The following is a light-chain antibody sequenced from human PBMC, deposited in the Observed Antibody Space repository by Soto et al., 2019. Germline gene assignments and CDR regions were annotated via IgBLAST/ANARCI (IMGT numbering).Light chain of an antibody. CDR1: QSISSN. V-gene: IGKV1-39*01. CDR3: QQSYSIPYT. J-gene: IGKJ2*01. CDR2: AAS. Sequence: DIQMTQSASSLSASVGDRVTITCRASQSISSNLNWHQQKPGKAPKVLIYAASGLQSGVPSRFSGSGSGTDFTLTISSLQPEDFATYYCQQSYSIPYTFGQGTKLEIK.